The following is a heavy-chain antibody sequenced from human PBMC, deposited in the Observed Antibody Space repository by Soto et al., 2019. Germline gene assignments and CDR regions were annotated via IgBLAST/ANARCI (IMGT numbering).Heavy chain of an antibody. CDR2: ISAYNGNK. Sequence: ASVKVSCRASGYTFTNYGINWVRQAPGHGLEWMGWISAYNGNKRFAQKFQGRVTMTTDASTRTAYMELRNLRSDDTAVYYCAKPNSVNYYDASGHHDAFDFWGQGTMVTVSS. CDR3: AKPNSVNYYDASGHHDAFDF. CDR1: GYTFTNYG. J-gene: IGHJ3*01. V-gene: IGHV1-18*04. D-gene: IGHD3-22*01.